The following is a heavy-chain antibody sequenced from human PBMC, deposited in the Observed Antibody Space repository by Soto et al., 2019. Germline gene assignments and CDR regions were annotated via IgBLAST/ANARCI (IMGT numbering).Heavy chain of an antibody. D-gene: IGHD2-2*01. V-gene: IGHV1-69*02. CDR1: GGTFSSYT. CDR3: ARQAFSSTSCYVGWFDP. CDR2: IIPILGIA. J-gene: IGHJ5*02. Sequence: QVQLVQAGAEVKKPGSSVKVSCKASGGTFSSYTISWVRQAPGQGLEWMGRIIPILGIANYAQKFQVRVTISADKSTSTAYMELSSLRSEDTAVYYGARQAFSSTSCYVGWFDPWGQGTLVTVSS.